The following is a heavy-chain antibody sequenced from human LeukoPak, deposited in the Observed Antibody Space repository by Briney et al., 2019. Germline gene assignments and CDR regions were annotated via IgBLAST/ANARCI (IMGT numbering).Heavy chain of an antibody. Sequence: PGGSLRLSCAAPGFTFSSYAMHWVRQAPGKGLEWVAVISYDGSNKYYADSVKGRFTISRDNSKNTLYLQMNSLRAEDTAVYYCARDLRRITIFGVVIMRGHYGMDVWGQGTTVTVSS. CDR1: GFTFSSYA. CDR3: ARDLRRITIFGVVIMRGHYGMDV. D-gene: IGHD3-3*01. V-gene: IGHV3-30-3*01. J-gene: IGHJ6*02. CDR2: ISYDGSNK.